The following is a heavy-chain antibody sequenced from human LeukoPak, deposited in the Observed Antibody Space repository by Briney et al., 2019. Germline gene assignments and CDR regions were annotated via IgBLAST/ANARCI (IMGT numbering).Heavy chain of an antibody. Sequence: SETLSLTCAVYGGSFSGYYWSWIRQPPGKGLEWIGEVNHSGSTNYNPSLKSRVTISVDTSKNQFSLKLSSVTAADTAVYYCARGGDDSGYDENDYWGQGTLVTVSS. CDR2: VNHSGST. CDR3: ARGGDDSGYDENDY. V-gene: IGHV4-34*01. J-gene: IGHJ4*02. CDR1: GGSFSGYY. D-gene: IGHD5-12*01.